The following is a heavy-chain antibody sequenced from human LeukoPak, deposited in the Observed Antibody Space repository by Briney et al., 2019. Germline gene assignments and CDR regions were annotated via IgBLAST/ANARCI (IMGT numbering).Heavy chain of an antibody. Sequence: SVKVSCEASGGTFSSYAISWVRQAPGQGLEWMGGIIPIFGTANYAQKFQGRVTITTDESTSTAYMELSSLRSEDTAVYYCARGLVVEWSGRYYMDVWGKGTTVTVSS. D-gene: IGHD2-15*01. V-gene: IGHV1-69*05. CDR3: ARGLVVEWSGRYYMDV. CDR2: IIPIFGTA. J-gene: IGHJ6*03. CDR1: GGTFSSYA.